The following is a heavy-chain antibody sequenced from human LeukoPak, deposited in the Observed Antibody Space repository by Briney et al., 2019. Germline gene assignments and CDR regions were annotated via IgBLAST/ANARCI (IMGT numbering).Heavy chain of an antibody. V-gene: IGHV3-21*01. CDR2: ISGSSSYI. CDR3: ARSYYYGSGSYFALDY. CDR1: GFTFSSYS. Sequence: PGGSLRLSCAASGFTFSSYSMNWVRQAPGKGLEWVSSISGSSSYIYYADSVKGRFTISRDNAKNSLYLQMNSLRAEDTAVYYCARSYYYGSGSYFALDYWGQGTLVTVSS. J-gene: IGHJ4*02. D-gene: IGHD3-10*01.